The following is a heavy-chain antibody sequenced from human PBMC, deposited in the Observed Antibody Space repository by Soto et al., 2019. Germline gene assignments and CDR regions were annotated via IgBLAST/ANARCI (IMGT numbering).Heavy chain of an antibody. J-gene: IGHJ4*02. CDR1: GFTFSSYG. V-gene: IGHV3-30*18. Sequence: GGSLRLSCAASGFTFSSYGMHWVRQAPGKGLEWVAVISYDGSNKYYADSVKGRFTISRDNSKNTLYLQMNSLRAEDTAVYYCAKDRIAAAGEDYLLDYWGQGTLVTVSA. CDR3: AKDRIAAAGEDYLLDY. D-gene: IGHD6-13*01. CDR2: ISYDGSNK.